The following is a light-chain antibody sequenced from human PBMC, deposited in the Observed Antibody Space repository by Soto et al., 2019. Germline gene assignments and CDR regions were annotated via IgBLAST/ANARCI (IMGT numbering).Light chain of an antibody. Sequence: QSVLTQPASVSGSPGQSITISCTGTSSDVGGYNYVSWYQHHPGKAPELMIYGVSNRPSGVSNRFSGSKSGNTASLTISGLQAEAEADYYCSSYTGSSTLLFGGGTKLTVL. CDR1: SSDVGGYNY. CDR3: SSYTGSSTLL. CDR2: GVS. J-gene: IGLJ2*01. V-gene: IGLV2-14*03.